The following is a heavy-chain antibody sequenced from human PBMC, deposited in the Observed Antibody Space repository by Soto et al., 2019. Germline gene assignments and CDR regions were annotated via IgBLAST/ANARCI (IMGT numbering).Heavy chain of an antibody. J-gene: IGHJ4*02. CDR1: GHSFASYW. D-gene: IGHD2-15*01. V-gene: IGHV5-10-1*01. Sequence: PGESLKISCKGSGHSFASYWISWVRQMPGKGLEWMGRIDPSDSYTNYSPSFQGHVTISADKSISTAYLEWSSLKASDSAMYYCARRRLHCAGGSCYRYFDYWGQGTLVTVSS. CDR3: ARRRLHCAGGSCYRYFDY. CDR2: IDPSDSYT.